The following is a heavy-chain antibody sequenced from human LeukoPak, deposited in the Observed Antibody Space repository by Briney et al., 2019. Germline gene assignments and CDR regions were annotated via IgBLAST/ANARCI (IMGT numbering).Heavy chain of an antibody. V-gene: IGHV1-8*03. CDR3: ARRSAYGSGSYYVDY. CDR2: MNPNSGNT. CDR1: GGTFSSYA. D-gene: IGHD3-10*01. J-gene: IGHJ4*02. Sequence: ASVKVSCKASGGTFSSYAIGWVRQATGQGLEWMGWMNPNSGNTGYAQKFQGRVTITRNTSITTTYMELSSLRSEDTAVYYCARRSAYGSGSYYVDYWGQGTLVTVSS.